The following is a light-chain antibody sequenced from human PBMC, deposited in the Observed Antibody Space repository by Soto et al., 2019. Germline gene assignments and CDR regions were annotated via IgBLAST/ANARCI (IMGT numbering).Light chain of an antibody. CDR1: QNIGTW. Sequence: DIQMTQSPSSVSASIGDRVTITCRASQNIGTWLAWYQQKPGKATKYLIYGASNLLSGVPSRFSGSGSGTDFTLTIRSLKHEDFASYYCRQANNFLITLGGVTRVDIK. CDR2: GAS. CDR3: RQANNFLIT. V-gene: IGKV1-12*01. J-gene: IGKJ4*01.